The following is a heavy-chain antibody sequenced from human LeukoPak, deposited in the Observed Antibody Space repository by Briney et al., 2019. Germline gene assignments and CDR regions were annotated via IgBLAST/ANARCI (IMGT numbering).Heavy chain of an antibody. CDR1: GFTFSDYY. J-gene: IGHJ4*02. D-gene: IGHD2-21*02. Sequence: GGSLRLSCAASGFTFSDYYMSWIRQAPGRGLEWVSYISTGSSYSNYADSVKGRFTISRDNAKNSLYLQMNSLRAEDTALYYCARAEGGPATAIYWGQGTLVTASS. CDR3: ARAEGGPATAIY. CDR2: ISTGSSYS. V-gene: IGHV3-11*05.